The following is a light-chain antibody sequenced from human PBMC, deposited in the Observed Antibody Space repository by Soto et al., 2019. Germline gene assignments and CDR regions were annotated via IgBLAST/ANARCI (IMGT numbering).Light chain of an antibody. CDR2: LGS. V-gene: IGKV2-28*01. Sequence: DIVMTQSPVSLPVTPGEPASISCRSSQSLLHSNGYNYLDWYLQKPGQSPQLLIYLGSNRASGVPDRFSASASGTDFALTISRVEAEDVGVYYCMGALQSPPPFGQGTKVEMK. CDR1: QSLLHSNGYNY. CDR3: MGALQSPPP. J-gene: IGKJ1*01.